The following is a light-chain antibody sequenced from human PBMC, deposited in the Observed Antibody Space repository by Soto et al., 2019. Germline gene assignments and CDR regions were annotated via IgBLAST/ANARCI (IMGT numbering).Light chain of an antibody. CDR3: QQYNSYPWT. V-gene: IGKV1-5*03. CDR1: QSISSW. CDR2: KAS. J-gene: IGKJ1*01. Sequence: DLQMTQSPSTLSASVGDRVTITCRASQSISSWLAWYQQKPGKAPKLLIYKASNVEAGVPSRFSGSGSGTEFTLTISSLQPDDFATYYCQQYNSYPWTFGPGTKVEIK.